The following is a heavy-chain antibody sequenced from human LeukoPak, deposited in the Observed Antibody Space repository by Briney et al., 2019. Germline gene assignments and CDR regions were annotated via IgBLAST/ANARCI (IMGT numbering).Heavy chain of an antibody. CDR2: IWYDGSNK. D-gene: IGHD2-21*02. J-gene: IGHJ3*02. Sequence: GGSLRLSCAASGFTFSSYGMHWVRQAPGKGLEWVAVIWYDGSNKYYADSVKGRFTISRDNSKNTLYLQMNSLRAEDTAVYYCARDSDCGGDCYSYAFDIWGQGTMVTVSS. CDR1: GFTFSSYG. CDR3: ARDSDCGGDCYSYAFDI. V-gene: IGHV3-33*01.